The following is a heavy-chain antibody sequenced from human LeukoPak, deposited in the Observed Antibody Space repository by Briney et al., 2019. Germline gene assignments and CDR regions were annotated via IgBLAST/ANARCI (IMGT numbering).Heavy chain of an antibody. D-gene: IGHD3-10*01. CDR1: GFTFSSYW. CDR2: MRQDGNEK. Sequence: GSLRLSCVASGFTFSSYWMTWVRQAPGKGLEWVANMRQDGNEKYYVDSVRGRFTISRDNAKNSLYLQMSSLRAEDTAVYYCATDRRGSNDYWGQGTLVTVSS. J-gene: IGHJ4*02. CDR3: ATDRRGSNDY. V-gene: IGHV3-7*01.